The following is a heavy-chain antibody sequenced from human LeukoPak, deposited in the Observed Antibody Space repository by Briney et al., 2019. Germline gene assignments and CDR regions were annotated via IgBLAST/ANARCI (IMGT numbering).Heavy chain of an antibody. CDR2: ISYDGSNK. D-gene: IGHD6-19*01. CDR1: GFTFSSYG. J-gene: IGHJ4*02. CDR3: AKALLSTYPGIAVAFPDY. V-gene: IGHV3-30*18. Sequence: GGSLRLSCAASGFTFSSYGMHWVRQAPGKGLEWVAVISYDGSNKYYADSVKGRFTISRDNSKNTLYLQMNSLRAEDTAVYYCAKALLSTYPGIAVAFPDYWGQGTLVTVSS.